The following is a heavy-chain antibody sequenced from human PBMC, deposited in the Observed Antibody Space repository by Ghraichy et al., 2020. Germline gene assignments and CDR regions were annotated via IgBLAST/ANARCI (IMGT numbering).Heavy chain of an antibody. D-gene: IGHD3-3*01. V-gene: IGHV4-30-2*01. Sequence: SQTLSLTCAVSGGSISNDGYSWSWIRQPPGKGLEWIGYIYHSGSTYYNPTLKSRVTISVDRSKNQFSLKLSSVTAADTAVYYCARFMTMPSYYFDYWGQGTLVTVSS. CDR2: IYHSGST. J-gene: IGHJ4*02. CDR1: GGSISNDGYS. CDR3: ARFMTMPSYYFDY.